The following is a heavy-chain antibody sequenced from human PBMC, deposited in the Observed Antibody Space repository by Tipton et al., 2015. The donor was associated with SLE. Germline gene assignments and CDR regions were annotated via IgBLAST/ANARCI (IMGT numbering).Heavy chain of an antibody. CDR3: ARHHGSGWLYGLDV. D-gene: IGHD6-19*01. CDR2: IYYREGT. J-gene: IGHJ6*02. V-gene: IGHV4-61*05. Sequence: TLSLTCTVSGGSIISSSHYWGWIRQPPGEGLEWIGYIYYREGTNYSPSLKSRVTISLDASKNQLSLKLSSVTAADTAVYYCARHHGSGWLYGLDVWGQGTTVTVSS. CDR1: GGSIISSSHY.